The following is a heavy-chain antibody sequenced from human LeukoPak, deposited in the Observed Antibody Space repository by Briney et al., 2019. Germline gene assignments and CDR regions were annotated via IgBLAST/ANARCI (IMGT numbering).Heavy chain of an antibody. J-gene: IGHJ3*02. V-gene: IGHV3-30-3*01. CDR3: ASGGGIDAFDI. CDR2: ISYDGSNK. Sequence: GGSLRLSCAASGFTFSSYAMHWVRQAPGKGLEWVAVISYDGSNKYYADSVKGRFTISRDNSKNTLYLQMNSLRAEDTAVYYCASGGGIDAFDIWGQGTMVTVSS. D-gene: IGHD2-15*01. CDR1: GFTFSSYA.